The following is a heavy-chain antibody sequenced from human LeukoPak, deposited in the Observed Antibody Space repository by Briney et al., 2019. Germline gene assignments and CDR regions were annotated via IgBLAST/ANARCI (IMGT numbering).Heavy chain of an antibody. CDR2: IYHSGST. CDR1: GGSISSSNW. V-gene: IGHV4-4*02. D-gene: IGHD6-19*01. CDR3: ARDLGNKYSSGSTGFQH. J-gene: IGHJ1*01. Sequence: SGTLSRTCAVSGGSISSSNWWSWVRRPPGKGLEWIGEIYHSGSTNYNPSLKSRVAISVDKSKNQFSLKLSSVTAADTAVYYCARDLGNKYSSGSTGFQHWGQGTLVTVSS.